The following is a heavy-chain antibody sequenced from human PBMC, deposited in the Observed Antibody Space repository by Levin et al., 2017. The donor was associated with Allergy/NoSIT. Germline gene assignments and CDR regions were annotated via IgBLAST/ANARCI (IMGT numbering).Heavy chain of an antibody. CDR2: ISYDGSNK. Sequence: GESLKISCAASGFTFSSYGMHWVRQAPGKGLEWVAVISYDGSNKYYADSVKGRFTISRDNSKNTLYLQMNSLRAEDTAVYYCAKKGEYYDSSGYYHNPIDYWGQGTLVTVSS. J-gene: IGHJ4*02. CDR1: GFTFSSYG. D-gene: IGHD3-22*01. CDR3: AKKGEYYDSSGYYHNPIDY. V-gene: IGHV3-30*18.